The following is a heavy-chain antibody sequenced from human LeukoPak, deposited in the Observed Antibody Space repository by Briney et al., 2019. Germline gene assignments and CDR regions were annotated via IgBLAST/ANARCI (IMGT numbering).Heavy chain of an antibody. CDR2: IIPIFGRT. Sequence: ASVRVSFKASGCTFISYDISWVRQAPGQGLEWMGGIIPIFGRTNYAQKFHGRFTITTHESTSTAYIELSSLRSEDTAVYYCASGAENYGDYVRYFDYWGQGTLVTVSS. J-gene: IGHJ4*02. D-gene: IGHD4-17*01. CDR1: GCTFISYD. V-gene: IGHV1-69*05. CDR3: ASGAENYGDYVRYFDY.